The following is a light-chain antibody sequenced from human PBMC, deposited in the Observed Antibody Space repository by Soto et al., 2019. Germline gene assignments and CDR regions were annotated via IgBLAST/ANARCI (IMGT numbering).Light chain of an antibody. CDR1: SSDVGSYNR. Sequence: QSALTQPPSVSGSPGQSVTISCTGTSSDVGSYNRVSWYQQPPGTAPKLMLYEVSNRPSGVPDPFSGSKSGITASLTISGLQAEDEAAYYCSSFTSSTTLVFGGGTKLTVL. CDR3: SSFTSSTTLV. V-gene: IGLV2-18*02. CDR2: EVS. J-gene: IGLJ2*01.